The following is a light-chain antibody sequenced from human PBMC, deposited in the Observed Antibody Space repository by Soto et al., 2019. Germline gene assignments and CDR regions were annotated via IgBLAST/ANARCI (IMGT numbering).Light chain of an antibody. Sequence: DIVMTQSPVSLPVSPGEPASISCSSGQSLPRRNGYTYLDWYLQKPGQSPQLLIYLGSNRASGVPDRFSGSGSGTDFTLKISRVEAEDVGVYYCMQALQTPYTFGQGTKLEIK. CDR1: QSLPRRNGYTY. V-gene: IGKV2-28*01. CDR2: LGS. J-gene: IGKJ2*01. CDR3: MQALQTPYT.